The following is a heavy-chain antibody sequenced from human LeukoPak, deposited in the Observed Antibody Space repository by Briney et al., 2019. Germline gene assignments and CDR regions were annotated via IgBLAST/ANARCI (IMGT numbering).Heavy chain of an antibody. CDR2: IIPIFGTA. D-gene: IGHD7-27*01. CDR3: ARDLNWGSFDAFDI. Sequence: ASVKVSCKASGGTFSSYAISWVRQAPGQGLEWMGGIIPIFGTANYAQKFQGRVTITADESRSTAYMELSSLRSEDTAVYYCARDLNWGSFDAFDIWGQGTMVTVSS. CDR1: GGTFSSYA. J-gene: IGHJ3*02. V-gene: IGHV1-69*13.